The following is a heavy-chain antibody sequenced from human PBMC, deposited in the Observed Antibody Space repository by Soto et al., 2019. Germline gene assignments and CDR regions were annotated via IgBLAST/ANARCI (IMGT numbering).Heavy chain of an antibody. Sequence: QVLLQESGPGLVQPSGTLSLSCAVSGDYISSHYFWGWVRQPPGKGLEWVGDISHRGSVNYNPSHQRRSTLSMDKSKTQCPLCSNTGSAAEAAVYDWARSFRGYAIDYRGQGTLVIVCS. CDR3: ARSFRGYAIDY. J-gene: IGHJ4*02. V-gene: IGHV4-4*02. D-gene: IGHD1-1*01. CDR1: GDYISSHYF. CDR2: ISHRGSV.